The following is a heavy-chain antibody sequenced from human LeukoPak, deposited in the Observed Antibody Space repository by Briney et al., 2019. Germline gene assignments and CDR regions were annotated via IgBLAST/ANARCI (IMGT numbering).Heavy chain of an antibody. D-gene: IGHD2-2*01. CDR2: ISGSGGST. V-gene: IGHV3-23*01. J-gene: IGHJ4*02. CDR1: GFTFSSYA. CDR3: AKDAGDILVVPAAKHFDY. Sequence: GGSLRLSCAASGFTFSSYAMSWVRQAPGKGLEWVSAISGSGGSTYYADSVKGRFTISRDNSKNTLYLQMNSLRAEDTAVYYCAKDAGDILVVPAAKHFDYWGQGTLVTVSS.